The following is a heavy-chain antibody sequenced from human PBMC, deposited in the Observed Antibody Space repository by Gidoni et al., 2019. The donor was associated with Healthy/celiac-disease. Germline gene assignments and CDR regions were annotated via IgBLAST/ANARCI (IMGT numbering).Heavy chain of an antibody. CDR1: GGSISTSSYY. CDR2: IYYSGST. J-gene: IGHJ4*02. Sequence: QLQLQESAPGLVKPSETLSHTCTVSGGSISTSSYYWGWIRPPPGKGLEWIGSIYYSGSTYYNPSLKSRVTISVDTSKNQFSLKLSSVTAADTAVYYCARHWRPWGKDTMVRGVTSFDYWGQGTLVTVSS. D-gene: IGHD3-10*01. CDR3: ARHWRPWGKDTMVRGVTSFDY. V-gene: IGHV4-39*01.